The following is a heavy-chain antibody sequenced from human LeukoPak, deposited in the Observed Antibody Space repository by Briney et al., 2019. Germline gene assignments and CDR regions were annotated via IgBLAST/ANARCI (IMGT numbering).Heavy chain of an antibody. J-gene: IGHJ3*02. D-gene: IGHD2-15*01. CDR2: IYYSGST. Sequence: PSETLSLTCTVSGGSISSRSYYWGWLRQPPGKGLEWIGIIYYSGSTYSNPSLRSRVTISVDTSKNQFSLKLSSVTAADTAVYDCARWYCSGGSCYRDGIDAFDIWGQGTMVTVSS. CDR3: ARWYCSGGSCYRDGIDAFDI. V-gene: IGHV4-39*01. CDR1: GGSISSRSYY.